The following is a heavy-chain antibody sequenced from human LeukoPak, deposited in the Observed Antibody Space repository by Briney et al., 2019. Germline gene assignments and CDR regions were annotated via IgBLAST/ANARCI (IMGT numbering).Heavy chain of an antibody. Sequence: GRSLRLSCAASGFTFDDYAMHWVRQAPGKGLEWVSGISWNSGSIGYADSVKGRFTISRDNAKNSLYLQMNSLRAEDMALYYCAKDGTIFGVVNAFDIWGQGTMVTVSS. CDR1: GFTFDDYA. V-gene: IGHV3-9*03. CDR2: ISWNSGSI. CDR3: AKDGTIFGVVNAFDI. D-gene: IGHD3-3*01. J-gene: IGHJ3*02.